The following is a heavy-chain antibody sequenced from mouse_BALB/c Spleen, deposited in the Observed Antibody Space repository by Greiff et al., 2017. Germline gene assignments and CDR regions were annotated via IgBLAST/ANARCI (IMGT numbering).Heavy chain of an antibody. D-gene: IGHD1-2*01. CDR1: GYTFSSYW. CDR2: ILPGSGST. V-gene: IGHV1-9*01. J-gene: IGHJ4*01. CDR3: ASRTDYYGGAMDY. Sequence: QVQLQQSGAELMKPGASVKISCKATGYTFSSYWIEWVKQRPGHGLEWIGEILPGSGSTNYNEKFKGKATFTADTSSNTAYMQLSSLTSEDSAVYYCASRTDYYGGAMDYWGQGTSVTVSS.